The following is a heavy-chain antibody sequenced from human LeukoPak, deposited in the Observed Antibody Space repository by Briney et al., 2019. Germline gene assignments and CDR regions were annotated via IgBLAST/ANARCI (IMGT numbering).Heavy chain of an antibody. CDR2: IFYSGST. V-gene: IGHV4-39*01. Sequence: SDTLSLTCTVSGGSISGNNNHRGCMPQPPGKGPEWRGSIFYSGSTNYNPSLKSRVTISVDVSKNQFSLKVSAVTVTDTAVYYCARHIANGDYFNYSGQGTLVTVS. CDR1: GGSISGNNNH. CDR3: ARHIANGDYFNY. D-gene: IGHD2-21*01. J-gene: IGHJ4*02.